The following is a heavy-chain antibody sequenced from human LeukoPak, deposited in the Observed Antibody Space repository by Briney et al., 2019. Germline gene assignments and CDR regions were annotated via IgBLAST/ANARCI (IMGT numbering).Heavy chain of an antibody. Sequence: GGSLRLSCAASGFTFNKAWMSWVRQAPGKGLEWIGRIKSRTDGGTTDYAAPVKGRFTISRDGSKSMLYLQMNSLKNEDTAVYFCTLFYYDSSGYYEAIGYSYGKDVWGQGTTVTVSS. CDR1: GFTFNKAW. D-gene: IGHD3-22*01. CDR2: IKSRTDGGTT. V-gene: IGHV3-15*01. J-gene: IGHJ6*02. CDR3: TLFYYDSSGYYEAIGYSYGKDV.